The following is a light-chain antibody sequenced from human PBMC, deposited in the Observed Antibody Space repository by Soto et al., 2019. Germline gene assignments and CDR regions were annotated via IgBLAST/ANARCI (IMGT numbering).Light chain of an antibody. CDR1: SSDVGGYNF. V-gene: IGLV2-8*01. CDR2: EVS. CDR3: SSYAGSNTR. Sequence: QSALTQPPSASGSPGQSVTISCTGTSSDVGGYNFVSWHQQHPGKAPKLMIYEVSKRPSGVPDRFSGSKSGNTASLTVSGLQDEDEADYYCSSYAGSNTRFGTGTKLTVL. J-gene: IGLJ1*01.